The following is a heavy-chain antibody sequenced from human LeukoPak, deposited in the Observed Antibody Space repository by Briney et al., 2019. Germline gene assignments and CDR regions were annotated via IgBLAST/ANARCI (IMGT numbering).Heavy chain of an antibody. V-gene: IGHV3-23*01. Sequence: GGSLRLSCAASGFTFNTYGMSWVRQAPGKGLEWVSGISGSGGATYYADSVKGRFTVSRDDPHNTLYLQMNSLRAEDTAVYYCARDKVSWGQGTLVTVSS. J-gene: IGHJ4*02. D-gene: IGHD2-21*01. CDR3: ARDKVS. CDR1: GFTFNTYG. CDR2: ISGSGGAT.